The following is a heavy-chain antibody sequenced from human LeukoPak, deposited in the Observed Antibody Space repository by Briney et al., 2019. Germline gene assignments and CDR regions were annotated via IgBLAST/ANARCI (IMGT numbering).Heavy chain of an antibody. J-gene: IGHJ6*03. V-gene: IGHV3-23*01. CDR2: ISGSGGST. CDR3: AKDFDGSTWFGRNYMDV. Sequence: AGGSLRLSCAASGFTFSSYAMCWVRQAPGKGLEWVSGISGSGGSTYYLDSVKGRFTISRDNSKNTLCLQMNSLRAEDTAVYYCAKDFDGSTWFGRNYMDVWGKGTTVTVSS. CDR1: GFTFSSYA. D-gene: IGHD6-13*01.